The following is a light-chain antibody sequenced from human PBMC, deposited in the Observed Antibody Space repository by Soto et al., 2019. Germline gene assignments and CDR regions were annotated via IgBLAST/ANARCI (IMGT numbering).Light chain of an antibody. J-gene: IGKJ1*01. CDR1: QGISNY. CDR2: TAS. V-gene: IGKV1-27*01. Sequence: DLQMTQSPSSQSASVGDRVTITCRASQGISNYLAWYQQKPGKVPKLLIYTASTLQSVVPSRFSGSGSGTDFTLTISSLQPEDVATYYCQKYNNAPWTFGQGTKVDIK. CDR3: QKYNNAPWT.